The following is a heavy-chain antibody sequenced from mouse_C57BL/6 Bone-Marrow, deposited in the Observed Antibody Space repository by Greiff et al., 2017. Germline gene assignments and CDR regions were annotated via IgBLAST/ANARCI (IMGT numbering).Heavy chain of an antibody. CDR2: INPGSGGT. D-gene: IGHD2-5*01. Sequence: QVQLQQSGAELVRPGTSVKVSCKASGYAFTNYLIEWVKQRPGQGLEWIGVINPGSGGTNYNEKFKGKATLTADKSSSTAYMQLSSLTSEDSAVYFCAIFYYSNYDWFAYWGQGTLVTVSA. V-gene: IGHV1-54*01. J-gene: IGHJ3*01. CDR1: GYAFTNYL. CDR3: AIFYYSNYDWFAY.